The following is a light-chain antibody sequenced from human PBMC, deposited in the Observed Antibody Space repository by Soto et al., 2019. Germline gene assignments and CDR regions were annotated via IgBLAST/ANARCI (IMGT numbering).Light chain of an antibody. V-gene: IGKV3-11*01. CDR1: QSVGSY. CDR3: QQRSNWPIT. CDR2: DAS. J-gene: IGKJ5*01. Sequence: EIVFTQSPATLSLSPGERATLSCRASQSVGSYLAWYQRKPGQAPRLLIYDASNRATGIPARFSGSGSGTDFTLTISSLEPEDFAIYYCQQRSNWPITFGQGTRLEIK.